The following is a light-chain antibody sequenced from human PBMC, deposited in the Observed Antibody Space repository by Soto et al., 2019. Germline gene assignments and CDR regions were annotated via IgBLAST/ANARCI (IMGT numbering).Light chain of an antibody. CDR1: QSVGSK. Sequence: EIVMTQSPATLSVSPGERATLSCRASQSVGSKLAWYQQKPGQAPRLLIYGASTRATGIPARFSGSGSGTEFTLTISSLQSEDFAVYYCQHYNNWPRTFGQGTKVEIK. CDR2: GAS. J-gene: IGKJ1*01. V-gene: IGKV3-15*01. CDR3: QHYNNWPRT.